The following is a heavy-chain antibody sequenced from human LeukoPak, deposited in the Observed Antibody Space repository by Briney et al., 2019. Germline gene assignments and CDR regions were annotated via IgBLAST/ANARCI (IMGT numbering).Heavy chain of an antibody. CDR1: GFSFSSYV. J-gene: IGHJ4*02. CDR2: IKQDGSEK. Sequence: PGGSLRLSCAGSGFSFSSYVMHWVRQAPGKGLEWVANIKQDGSEKYYVDSVKGRFTISRDNAKNSLYLQMNSLRAEDTAVYYCARAELSRSYAYWGQGTLVTVSS. V-gene: IGHV3-7*03. CDR3: ARAELSRSYAY. D-gene: IGHD1-26*01.